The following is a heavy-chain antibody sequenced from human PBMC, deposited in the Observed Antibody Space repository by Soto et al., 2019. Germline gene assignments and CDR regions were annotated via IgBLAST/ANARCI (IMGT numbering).Heavy chain of an antibody. V-gene: IGHV1-46*01. CDR2: INPSGGST. D-gene: IGHD6-13*01. J-gene: IGHJ4*02. CDR1: GYTFTSYY. Sequence: QVQLVQSGAEVKKPGASVKVSCKASGYTFTSYYMHWVRQAPGQGLEWMGIINPSGGSTSYAQKFQGRVTMTRDTSTSTVYMELSSLRSEDTAVYYCARYSYSSRQVPYYFDYWGQETLVTVSS. CDR3: ARYSYSSRQVPYYFDY.